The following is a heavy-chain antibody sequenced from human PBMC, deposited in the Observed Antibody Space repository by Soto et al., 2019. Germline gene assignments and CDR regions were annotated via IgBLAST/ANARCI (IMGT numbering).Heavy chain of an antibody. CDR3: TRHVDCSGGSCYSGYYSYMDV. J-gene: IGHJ6*03. D-gene: IGHD2-15*01. Sequence: GGSLRLSCAASGFTFSDSAMHWVRQASGKGLEWVGRIRSKPNTDATAYAASVKGRFTISRDDSKNTAYLQMNSLKTEDTAVYYCTRHVDCSGGSCYSGYYSYMDVWGKGTTVTVS. CDR1: GFTFSDSA. V-gene: IGHV3-73*01. CDR2: IRSKPNTDAT.